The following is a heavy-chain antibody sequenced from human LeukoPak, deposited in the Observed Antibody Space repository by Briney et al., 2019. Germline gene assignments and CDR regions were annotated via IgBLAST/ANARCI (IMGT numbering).Heavy chain of an antibody. CDR1: GFTFSSYA. CDR3: AKVDSSSWALAEYFQH. J-gene: IGHJ1*01. D-gene: IGHD6-13*01. Sequence: GGSLRLSCAASGFTFSSYAMSWVRQAPGKGLEWVSAISGSGGSTYYADSVKGRFTISRDNSKNTLYLQMNSLRAEDTAVYYCAKVDSSSWALAEYFQHWGQGTLVTVSS. V-gene: IGHV3-23*01. CDR2: ISGSGGST.